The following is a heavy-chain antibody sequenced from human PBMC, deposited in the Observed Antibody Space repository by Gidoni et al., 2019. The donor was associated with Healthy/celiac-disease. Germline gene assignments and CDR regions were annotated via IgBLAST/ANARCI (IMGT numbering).Heavy chain of an antibody. CDR2: ISSSSSYI. CDR3: ARDWGAARNNWFDP. CDR1: GFTFSSYS. D-gene: IGHD6-6*01. J-gene: IGHJ5*02. V-gene: IGHV3-21*01. Sequence: CAASGFTFSSYSMNWVRQAPGKGLEWVSSISSSSSYIYYADSVKGRFTISRDNAKNSLYLQMNSLRAEDTAVYYCARDWGAARNNWFDPWGQGTLVTVSS.